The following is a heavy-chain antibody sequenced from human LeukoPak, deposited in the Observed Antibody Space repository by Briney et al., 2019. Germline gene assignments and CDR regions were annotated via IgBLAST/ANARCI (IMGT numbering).Heavy chain of an antibody. V-gene: IGHV1-69*04. D-gene: IGHD2-21*01. J-gene: IGHJ4*02. CDR3: ASLLRHIANPFDY. CDR1: GGTFSSYA. CDR2: IIPILGIA. Sequence: SVKVSCKASGGTFSSYAISWVRQAPGQGLEGMGRIIPILGIANYAQKFQGRVTINADKSTSTAYMELSSLRSEDRAVYYCASLLRHIANPFDYWGQGTLVTVSS.